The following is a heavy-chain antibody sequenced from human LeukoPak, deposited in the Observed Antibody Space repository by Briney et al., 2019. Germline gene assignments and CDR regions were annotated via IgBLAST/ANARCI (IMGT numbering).Heavy chain of an antibody. Sequence: GGSLRLSCAASGFTFSSYAMHWVRQAPGKGLEWVAVISYDGSNKYYADSVKGRFTISRDNSKNTLYLQMNGLRAEDTAVYYCARDPRDGYNKFDYWGREPWSPSPQ. CDR3: ARDPRDGYNKFDY. CDR1: GFTFSSYA. J-gene: IGHJ4*02. D-gene: IGHD5-24*01. CDR2: ISYDGSNK. V-gene: IGHV3-30-3*01.